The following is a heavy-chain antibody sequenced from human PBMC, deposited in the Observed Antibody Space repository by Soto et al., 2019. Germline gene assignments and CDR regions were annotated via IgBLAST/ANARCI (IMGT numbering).Heavy chain of an antibody. J-gene: IGHJ3*02. V-gene: IGHV3-33*01. CDR1: GFTFSRYG. CDR2: IWYDGSNK. Sequence: QVQLVESGGGVVQPGRSLRLSCAASGFTFSRYGMHWVRQAPGKGLEWVAVIWYDGSNKYYADSVKGRFTISRDNSKSTLYLQMNSLRAEDTAVYYCARGHYDLSDIWGQGTMVTVSS. CDR3: ARGHYDLSDI. D-gene: IGHD3-22*01.